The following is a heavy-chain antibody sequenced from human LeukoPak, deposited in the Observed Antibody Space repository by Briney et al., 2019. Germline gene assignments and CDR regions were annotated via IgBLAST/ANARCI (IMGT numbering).Heavy chain of an antibody. J-gene: IGHJ3*02. CDR2: IYYSGNT. CDR3: ARDLIYYDSSRYHNDAFDI. D-gene: IGHD3-22*01. CDR1: GGSISGYY. Sequence: SETLSLTCTVSGGSISGYYWSWIRQPPGKGLEWIGYIYYSGNTNYNPSLKSRVTISVDTSKNQFSLKLSSVTAADTAVYYCARDLIYYDSSRYHNDAFDIWGQGTMVTVSS. V-gene: IGHV4-59*01.